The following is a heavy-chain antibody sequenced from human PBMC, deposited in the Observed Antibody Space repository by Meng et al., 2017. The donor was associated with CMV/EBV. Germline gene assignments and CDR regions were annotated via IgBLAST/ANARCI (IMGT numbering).Heavy chain of an antibody. J-gene: IGHJ6*02. Sequence: GSLKISCAASGFTFSSYWMSWVRQAPGKGLEWVANIKQDGSEKYYVDSVKGRFTISRDNAKNSLYLQMNSLRAEDTAVYYCARGGIVATIYYYYYGMDVWGQGTTVTVSS. CDR2: IKQDGSEK. D-gene: IGHD5-12*01. CDR3: ARGGIVATIYYYYYGMDV. V-gene: IGHV3-7*01. CDR1: GFTFSSYW.